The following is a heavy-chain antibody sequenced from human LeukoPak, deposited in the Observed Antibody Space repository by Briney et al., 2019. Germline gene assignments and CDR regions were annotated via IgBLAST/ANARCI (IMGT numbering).Heavy chain of an antibody. CDR3: ARGAGSWVYYDSSGYYPYFDY. J-gene: IGHJ4*02. CDR2: IKHSGST. CDR1: GGSFSGYY. D-gene: IGHD3-22*01. V-gene: IGHV4-34*01. Sequence: SETLSLTCAVYGGSFSGYYWSWIRQPPGKGLEWIGEIKHSGSTNYNPSLKSRVTISVDTSKNQFSLKLSSVTAADTAVYYCARGAGSWVYYDSSGYYPYFDYWGQGTLVTVSS.